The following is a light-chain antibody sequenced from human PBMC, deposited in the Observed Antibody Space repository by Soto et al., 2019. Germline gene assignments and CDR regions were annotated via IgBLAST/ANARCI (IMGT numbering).Light chain of an antibody. CDR2: VNS. J-gene: IGLJ1*01. Sequence: QSVLTQPASVSGSPGQSITISCTGTSSDVGDYKYVSWYQHHPDKAPKLIIFVNSNRPSGVSNRFSGSKSGNTASLTISGLQAEDEADYYCSSYTSSDTPDVFGTGTKLTVL. V-gene: IGLV2-14*01. CDR3: SSYTSSDTPDV. CDR1: SSDVGDYKY.